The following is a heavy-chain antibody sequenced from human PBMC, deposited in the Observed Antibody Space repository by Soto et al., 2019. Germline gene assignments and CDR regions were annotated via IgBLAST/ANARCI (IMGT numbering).Heavy chain of an antibody. Sequence: QVQLVESGGGVVQPGRSLRLSCAASGFTFSSYGMHWVRQAPGKGLEWVAVIWYDGSNKYYADSVKGRFTISRDNSKNTLYLQMNSLRAEDTAVYYCARDRGSGYCTNGVCWWFEPWGQGTLVTVSS. D-gene: IGHD2-8*01. J-gene: IGHJ5*02. V-gene: IGHV3-33*01. CDR3: ARDRGSGYCTNGVCWWFEP. CDR2: IWYDGSNK. CDR1: GFTFSSYG.